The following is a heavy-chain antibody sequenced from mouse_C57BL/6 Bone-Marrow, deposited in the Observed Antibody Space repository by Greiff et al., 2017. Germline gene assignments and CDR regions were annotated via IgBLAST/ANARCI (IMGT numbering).Heavy chain of an antibody. Sequence: VQLQQSGPVLVKPGASVKMSCKASGYTFTDYYMNWVQQSHGKSLEWIGVINPYNGGTSYNQKFKGKATLTVDKSSSTAYMELNSLTSEDSAVYYCARGDYDGFDYWGQGTTLTVSS. V-gene: IGHV1-19*01. D-gene: IGHD2-3*01. J-gene: IGHJ2*01. CDR1: GYTFTDYY. CDR2: INPYNGGT. CDR3: ARGDYDGFDY.